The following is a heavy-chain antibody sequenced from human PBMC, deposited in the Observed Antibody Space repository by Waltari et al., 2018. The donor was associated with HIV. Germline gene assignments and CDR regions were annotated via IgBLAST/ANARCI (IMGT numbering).Heavy chain of an antibody. D-gene: IGHD5-12*01. Sequence: QVRLQESGPGLVKPSETLSLTCTVSGGSISSYYWSWIRQPPGKGLEWIGYIYYSGSTNYNPSLKSRVTISVDTSKNQFSLKLSSVTAADTAVYYCARTRFGRDGYNWNYYYGMDVWGQGTTVTVSS. V-gene: IGHV4-59*08. CDR2: IYYSGST. CDR1: GGSISSYY. CDR3: ARTRFGRDGYNWNYYYGMDV. J-gene: IGHJ6*02.